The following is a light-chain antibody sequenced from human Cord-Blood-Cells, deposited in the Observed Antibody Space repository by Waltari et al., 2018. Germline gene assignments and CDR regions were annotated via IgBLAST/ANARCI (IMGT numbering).Light chain of an antibody. J-gene: IGKJ2*01. V-gene: IGKV1-5*01. CDR1: QSISSW. Sequence: DIQMTQSPSTLSASVGDRVPITCRASQSISSWLAWYQQKPGKAPKILIYDASSLESGVPSRFSGSGSGTEFTLTISSLQPDDFATYYCQQYNSYPMYTFGQGTKLEIK. CDR2: DAS. CDR3: QQYNSYPMYT.